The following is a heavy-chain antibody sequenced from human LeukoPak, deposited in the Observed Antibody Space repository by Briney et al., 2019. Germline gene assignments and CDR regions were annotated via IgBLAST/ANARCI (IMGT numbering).Heavy chain of an antibody. J-gene: IGHJ4*02. V-gene: IGHV4-59*08. Sequence: SETLSLTCSVSGDSISGYYWSWIRQPPGKGLEWIGYIYYTGGTYYDPSLKSRVTISVDTSKNQFSLKLSSVTAADTAVYFCARGDYSNYVDYWGQGTLVTVSS. CDR2: IYYTGGT. D-gene: IGHD4-11*01. CDR3: ARGDYSNYVDY. CDR1: GDSISGYY.